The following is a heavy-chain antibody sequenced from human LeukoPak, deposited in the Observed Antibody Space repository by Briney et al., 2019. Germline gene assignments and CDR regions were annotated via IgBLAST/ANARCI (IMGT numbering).Heavy chain of an antibody. Sequence: SETLSLTCTVSGGSISSYYWSWIRQSAGKGLEWIGRIYTSGSTNYNPSLKSRVTMSVDTSKNQFSLKLSSVTAADTAVYYCARDGSSWYQNWFDPWGQGTLVTVSS. CDR3: ARDGSSWYQNWFDP. D-gene: IGHD6-13*01. CDR2: IYTSGST. V-gene: IGHV4-4*07. CDR1: GGSISSYY. J-gene: IGHJ5*02.